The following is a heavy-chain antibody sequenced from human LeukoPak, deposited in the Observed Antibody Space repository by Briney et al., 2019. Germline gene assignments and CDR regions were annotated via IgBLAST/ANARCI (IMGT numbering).Heavy chain of an antibody. J-gene: IGHJ4*02. Sequence: SETLSLTCTVSGGSISSYYWSWIRQPPGKGLGWIGYIYYSGSTNYNPSLKSRVTISVDTSKNQFSLKLSSVTAADTAVYYCAGDSYAIDYWGQGTLVTVSS. V-gene: IGHV4-59*01. CDR2: IYYSGST. CDR3: AGDSYAIDY. D-gene: IGHD5-18*01. CDR1: GGSISSYY.